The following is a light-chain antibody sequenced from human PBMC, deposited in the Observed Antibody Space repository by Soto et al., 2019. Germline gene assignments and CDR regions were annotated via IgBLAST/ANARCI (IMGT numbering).Light chain of an antibody. Sequence: EIVLTQSPATLSLSPGERATLSCRASQSVSSYLAWYQQKPGQAPRLLIYDASNRATGIPARFSGSGSGTDXXXXXXXXXXXXXAVYYRQQRSNWYTFGQGTKLEIK. CDR3: QQRSNWYT. V-gene: IGKV3-11*01. CDR1: QSVSSY. J-gene: IGKJ2*01. CDR2: DAS.